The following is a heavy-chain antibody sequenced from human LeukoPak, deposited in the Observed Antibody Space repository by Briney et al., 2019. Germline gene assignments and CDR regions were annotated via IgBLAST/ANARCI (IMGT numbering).Heavy chain of an antibody. J-gene: IGHJ4*02. D-gene: IGHD6-19*01. CDR2: ISSNGGTT. CDR1: GFTFSNYV. CDR3: VNQISGWVY. V-gene: IGHV3-64D*06. Sequence: QPGGSLRLSCSASGFTFSNYVMHWVRQAPGKGLEYVSGISSNGGTTNYADSVNGRFTISRDNSKNTLYLQMSSLRTEDTAVYYCVNQISGWVYWGQGTLVTVSS.